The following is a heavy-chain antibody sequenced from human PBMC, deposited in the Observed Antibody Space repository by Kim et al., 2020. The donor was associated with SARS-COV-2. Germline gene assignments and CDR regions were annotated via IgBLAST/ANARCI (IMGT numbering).Heavy chain of an antibody. J-gene: IGHJ3*02. Sequence: GGSLRLSCAASGFTFSSYGMHWVRQAPGKGLEWVAVISYDGSNKYYADSVKGRFTISRDNSKNTLYLQMNSLRAEDTAVYYCARDDILTGYCSDAFDIWGEGTPVTVS. CDR2: ISYDGSNK. CDR3: ARDDILTGYCSDAFDI. CDR1: GFTFSSYG. D-gene: IGHD3-9*01. V-gene: IGHV3-33*05.